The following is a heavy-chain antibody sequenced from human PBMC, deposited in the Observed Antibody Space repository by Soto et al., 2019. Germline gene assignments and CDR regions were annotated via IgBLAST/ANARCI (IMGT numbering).Heavy chain of an antibody. CDR2: IYYSGST. CDR1: GGSISSGGYY. J-gene: IGHJ1*01. D-gene: IGHD3-22*01. Sequence: SSETLSLTCTVSGGSISSGGYYWSWIRQHPGKGLEWIGYIYYSGSTYYNPSLKSRVTISVDTSKNQFSLKLSSVTAADTAVYYCARDQGYYDSSGYYGPRMDFQHWGQGTLVTV. V-gene: IGHV4-31*03. CDR3: ARDQGYYDSSGYYGPRMDFQH.